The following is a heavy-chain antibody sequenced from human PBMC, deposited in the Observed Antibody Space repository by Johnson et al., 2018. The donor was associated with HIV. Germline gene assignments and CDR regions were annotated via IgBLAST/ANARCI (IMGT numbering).Heavy chain of an antibody. CDR3: AKEGGIRRVVWELRAYSFDI. D-gene: IGHD1-26*01. J-gene: IGHJ3*02. CDR1: GFSFSSYG. CDR2: ISYDGSNK. Sequence: QMQLVESVGGVVQPGKSLRLSCVASGFSFSSYGMHWVRQAPGKGLEWVALISYDGSNKYYADSVEGRFTISRVNSKNTLYLQMNSLTPEDTAVYYCAKEGGIRRVVWELRAYSFDIWGQGTMVTVSS. V-gene: IGHV3-30*18.